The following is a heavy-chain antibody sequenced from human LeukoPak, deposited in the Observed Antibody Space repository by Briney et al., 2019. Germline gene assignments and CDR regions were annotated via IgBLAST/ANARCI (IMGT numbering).Heavy chain of an antibody. CDR2: IIPIFGTA. J-gene: IGHJ6*02. D-gene: IGHD2-2*01. V-gene: IGHV1-69*13. Sequence: GASVKVSCKASGGTFSSYAISWVRQAPGQGLEWMGGIIPIFGTANYAQKFQGRVTITADESTSTAYMELSSLRSEDTAVYYCARAPIVVVPAAKSWDYYYGMDVWGQGTTVTVSS. CDR3: ARAPIVVVPAAKSWDYYYGMDV. CDR1: GGTFSSYA.